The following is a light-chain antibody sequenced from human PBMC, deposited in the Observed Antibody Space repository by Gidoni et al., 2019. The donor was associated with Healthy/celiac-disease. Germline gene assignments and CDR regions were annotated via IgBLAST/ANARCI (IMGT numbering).Light chain of an antibody. CDR2: DAS. CDR1: QSVSSY. J-gene: IGKJ4*01. CDR3: QQRSNWPLT. Sequence: DIVLTQSPATLSLSPGERATLSCRPSQSVSSYLAWYQQKPGQAPRLLIYDASNRATGTPARFSGSGSGTDFTLTISSLEPEDFAVYYCQQRSNWPLTFGGGTKVEIK. V-gene: IGKV3-11*01.